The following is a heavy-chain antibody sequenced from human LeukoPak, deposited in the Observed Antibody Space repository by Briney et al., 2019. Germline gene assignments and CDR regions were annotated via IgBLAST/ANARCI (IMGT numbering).Heavy chain of an antibody. CDR1: GGSISSYY. V-gene: IGHV4-59*01. D-gene: IGHD3-22*01. J-gene: IGHJ4*02. Sequence: KTSETLSLTCTVSGGSISSYYWSWIRQPPGKGLEWIGYIYYSGSTNYNPSLKSRVTISVDTSKNQFSLKLSSVTAADTAVYYCARGLTYYYDSSGYSLDYWGQGTLVTVSS. CDR3: ARGLTYYYDSSGYSLDY. CDR2: IYYSGST.